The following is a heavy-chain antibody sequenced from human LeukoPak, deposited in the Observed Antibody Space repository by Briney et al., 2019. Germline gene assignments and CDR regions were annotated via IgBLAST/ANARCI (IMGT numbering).Heavy chain of an antibody. CDR1: GVPISSGGYY. Sequence: PSQTLSLTCTVSGVPISSGGYYWSWIRQHPGKGLEWIGYIYYSGSTYYNPSLKSRVTISVDTSKNQFSLKLSSVTAADTAVYYCARGFASSSSAYWGQGTLVTVSS. D-gene: IGHD6-13*01. V-gene: IGHV4-31*03. CDR3: ARGFASSSSAY. J-gene: IGHJ4*02. CDR2: IYYSGST.